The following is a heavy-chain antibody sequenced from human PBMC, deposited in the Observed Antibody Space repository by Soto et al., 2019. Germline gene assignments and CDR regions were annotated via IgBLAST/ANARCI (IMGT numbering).Heavy chain of an antibody. V-gene: IGHV4-30-4*01. CDR3: ARYSSSWYRGGFDY. D-gene: IGHD6-13*01. CDR2: ISYSGSP. Sequence: PSETLSLTCTVSGGSISSGYYYWSWIRQPPWKGLEWIGYISYSGSPYYNPSLKSRVTISVDTSKNQFSLKLSSVTAADTAVYYCARYSSSWYRGGFDYWGQGTLVTVSS. CDR1: GGSISSGYYY. J-gene: IGHJ4*02.